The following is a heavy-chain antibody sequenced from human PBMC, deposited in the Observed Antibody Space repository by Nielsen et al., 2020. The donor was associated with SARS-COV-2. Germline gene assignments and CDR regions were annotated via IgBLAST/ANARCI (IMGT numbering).Heavy chain of an antibody. CDR2: ISSSSSYI. CDR3: ARSLEGLRGYSGYDPFDY. CDR1: GFTFSSYA. V-gene: IGHV3-21*01. J-gene: IGHJ4*02. Sequence: GGSLRLSCAASGFTFSSYAMSWVRQAPGKGLEWVSSISSSSSYIYYADSVKGRFTISRDNAKNSLYLQMNSLRAEDTAVYYCARSLEGLRGYSGYDPFDYWGQGTLVTVSS. D-gene: IGHD5-12*01.